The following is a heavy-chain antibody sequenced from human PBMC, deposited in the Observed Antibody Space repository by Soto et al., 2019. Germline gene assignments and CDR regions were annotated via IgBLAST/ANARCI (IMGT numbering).Heavy chain of an antibody. CDR3: ARKKEYSSSVFDY. D-gene: IGHD6-6*01. Sequence: SVKVSCKASGGTFSSYAISWVRQAPGQGLEWMGGIIPIFGTANYAQKFQGRVTITADESTSTAYMELSSLRSEDTAVYYCARKKEYSSSVFDYWGQGTLVTVSS. V-gene: IGHV1-69*13. J-gene: IGHJ4*02. CDR1: GGTFSSYA. CDR2: IIPIFGTA.